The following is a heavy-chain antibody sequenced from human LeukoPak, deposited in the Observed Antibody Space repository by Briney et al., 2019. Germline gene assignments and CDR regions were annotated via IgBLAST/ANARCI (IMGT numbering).Heavy chain of an antibody. D-gene: IGHD4-17*01. CDR1: GYSISSGYY. V-gene: IGHV4-38-2*02. J-gene: IGHJ4*02. CDR3: ARPAAYGDYYFDY. Sequence: KRSETLSLTCTVSGYSISSGYYWGWIRQPPGKGLEWIGSIYHSGSTYYNPSLKSRVTISVDTSKNQFSLKLSSVTAADTAVYYCARPAAYGDYYFDYWGQGTLVTVSS. CDR2: IYHSGST.